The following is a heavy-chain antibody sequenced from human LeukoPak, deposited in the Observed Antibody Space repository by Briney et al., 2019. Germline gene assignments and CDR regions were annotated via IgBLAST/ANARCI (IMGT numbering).Heavy chain of an antibody. CDR3: ARDVCWRGSDY. CDR2: IYYSGTT. V-gene: IGHV4-59*01. Sequence: SQTLSLTCTVSGGSISSYYWSWIRQPPGKGLEWIGYIYYSGTTNYNPSLKSLVSTSVDTSKNQFPLKLTSVTAADTAVYYCARDVCWRGSDYWGQGTLVTVSS. J-gene: IGHJ4*02. CDR1: GGSISSYY. D-gene: IGHD3-10*02.